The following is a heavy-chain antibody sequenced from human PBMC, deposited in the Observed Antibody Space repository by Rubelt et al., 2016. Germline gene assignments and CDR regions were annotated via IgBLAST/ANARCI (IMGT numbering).Heavy chain of an antibody. CDR3: AGGVGFATNPYYRGPFDS. V-gene: IGHV4-34*02. CDR2: VTHSGDA. CDR1: TGSFNGYR. D-gene: IGHD1-26*01. J-gene: IGHJ4*02. Sequence: QAQLQQWGAGLLSPSDTLSLTCAVFTGSFNGYRWSWIRQKSDEGLEWIGEVTHSGDANYNPSLRVRVSISAESSKNQFSLRLTSLTAADTGLYFCAGGVGFATNPYYRGPFDSWGLGTQVTVSS.